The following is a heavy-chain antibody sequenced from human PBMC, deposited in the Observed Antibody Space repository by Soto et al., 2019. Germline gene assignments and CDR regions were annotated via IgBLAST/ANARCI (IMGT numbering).Heavy chain of an antibody. CDR1: GGSISSSSYY. J-gene: IGHJ5*02. D-gene: IGHD6-6*01. CDR2: IYYSGST. CDR3: AGHEYSSQLTNWFDP. Sequence: SETLSLTCTVSGGSISSSSYYWGWIRQPPGKGLEWIGSIYYSGSTYYNPSLKSRVTISVDTSKNQFSLKLSSVTAADTAVYYCAGHEYSSQLTNWFDPRGQGTLVTVSS. V-gene: IGHV4-39*01.